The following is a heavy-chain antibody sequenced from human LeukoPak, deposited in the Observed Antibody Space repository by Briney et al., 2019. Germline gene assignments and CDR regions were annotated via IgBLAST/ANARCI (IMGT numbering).Heavy chain of an antibody. Sequence: GGSLRLSCAASGFTFSSYSMHWVRQAPGKGLEWVAIIWYDGSNTYYADSAKGRFTISRDNSKNTLYLEMNSLRAEDTAIYYCAPDHGGYWGQGTLVTVSS. V-gene: IGHV3-33*01. CDR1: GFTFSSYS. CDR2: IWYDGSNT. CDR3: APDHGGY. D-gene: IGHD3-16*01. J-gene: IGHJ4*02.